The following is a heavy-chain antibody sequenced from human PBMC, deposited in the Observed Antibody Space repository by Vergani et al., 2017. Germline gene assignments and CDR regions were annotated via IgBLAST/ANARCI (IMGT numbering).Heavy chain of an antibody. CDR2: INPNSGGT. CDR3: ATIGIYGDPHFDY. D-gene: IGHD4-17*01. V-gene: IGHV1-2*02. Sequence: QVQLVQSGAEVKKPGASVKVSCKASGYTFTGYYMHWVRQAPGQGRGWMGWINPNSGGTNYAQKFQGRVTMTRDTSISTAYLERSRLRSDDTAVYYCATIGIYGDPHFDYWGQGTLVTVSS. CDR1: GYTFTGYY. J-gene: IGHJ4*02.